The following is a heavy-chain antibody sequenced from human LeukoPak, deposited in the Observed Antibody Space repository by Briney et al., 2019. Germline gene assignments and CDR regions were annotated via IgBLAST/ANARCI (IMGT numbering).Heavy chain of an antibody. J-gene: IGHJ4*02. CDR1: GGSISSYY. CDR3: ASSITIFGVVIIGN. Sequence: SETLSLTCTVSGGSISSYYWSWIRQPAGKGLEWIGRIYTSGSTNYNPSLKSRVTMSVDTSKNQFSLKLSSVTAADTAVYYCASSITIFGVVIIGNWGQGTLVTVSS. D-gene: IGHD3-3*01. V-gene: IGHV4-4*07. CDR2: IYTSGST.